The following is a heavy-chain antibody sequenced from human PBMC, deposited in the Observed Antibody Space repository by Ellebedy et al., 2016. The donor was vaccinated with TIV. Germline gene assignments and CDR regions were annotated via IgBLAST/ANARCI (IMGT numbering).Heavy chain of an antibody. J-gene: IGHJ4*02. CDR2: LKQDGSEI. V-gene: IGHV3-7*01. Sequence: GESLKISCVVSGFTFSSYWMSWVRQAPGKGLEWVANLKQDGSEIYYVDSVKGRFTISRDNAKNSLYLQMNSLRAEDTAVYYCATNCGGDCYSLWVYWGQGTLVTVSS. CDR1: GFTFSSYW. D-gene: IGHD2-21*02. CDR3: ATNCGGDCYSLWVY.